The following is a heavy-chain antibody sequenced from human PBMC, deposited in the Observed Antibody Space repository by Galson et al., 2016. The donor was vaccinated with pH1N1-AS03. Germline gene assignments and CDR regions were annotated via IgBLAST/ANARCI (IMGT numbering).Heavy chain of an antibody. D-gene: IGHD5-12*01. Sequence: SLRLSCAASGFTFSRFWMNWVRQAPGKGLEWVANINHAGSGRYYVDSARGRFTISRDNAKNSVYLQMNSLRAEDTAVYYCARDQDGFDSAIFDSWGQGTLVTVSS. CDR1: GFTFSRFW. CDR3: ARDQDGFDSAIFDS. J-gene: IGHJ4*02. CDR2: INHAGSGR. V-gene: IGHV3-7*01.